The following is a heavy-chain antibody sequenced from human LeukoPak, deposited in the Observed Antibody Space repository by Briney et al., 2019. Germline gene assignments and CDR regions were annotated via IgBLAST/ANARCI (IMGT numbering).Heavy chain of an antibody. CDR1: GFTVSSNY. V-gene: IGHV3-15*01. CDR3: TTAPTVTTSPYQV. CDR2: IKSKTEGGTT. J-gene: IGHJ4*02. Sequence: GGSLRLSYAASGFTVSSNYMSWVRQAPGKGLEWVGRIKSKTEGGTTDYAAPVKGRFSISRDDSKTTLFLQMNSLKSEDTAVYYCTTAPTVTTSPYQVWGQGTLVTVSS. D-gene: IGHD4-17*01.